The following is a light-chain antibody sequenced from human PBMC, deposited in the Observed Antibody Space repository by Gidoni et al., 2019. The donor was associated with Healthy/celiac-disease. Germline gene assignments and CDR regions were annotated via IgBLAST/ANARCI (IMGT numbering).Light chain of an antibody. V-gene: IGKV3-20*01. CDR2: GAS. CDR1: QSVSSSY. Sequence: EIVLTQSPGTLSLSPGERATLSCRASQSVSSSYLAWYQQKPGQAPRLLIYGASSRATGIPDRFSGSGSGTDFTLTISRLEPEDVAVYYCQQYGSSPPITFXQXTRLEIK. J-gene: IGKJ5*01. CDR3: QQYGSSPPIT.